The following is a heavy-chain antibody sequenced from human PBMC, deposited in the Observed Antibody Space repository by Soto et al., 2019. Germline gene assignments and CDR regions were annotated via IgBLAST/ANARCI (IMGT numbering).Heavy chain of an antibody. CDR3: TGGGSGYYNN. V-gene: IGHV3-74*01. CDR2: IKPDGTYT. Sequence: EVQLVESGGGLVQPGGSLRLSCAASGFTLSSYWMHWVRQAPGKGLVWVSRIKPDGTYTTYADSVKGRFTISRDNARNTLYLQMNSLRDEDTAVYYCTGGGSGYYNNWGQGTLVTVSS. J-gene: IGHJ4*02. D-gene: IGHD3-22*01. CDR1: GFTLSSYW.